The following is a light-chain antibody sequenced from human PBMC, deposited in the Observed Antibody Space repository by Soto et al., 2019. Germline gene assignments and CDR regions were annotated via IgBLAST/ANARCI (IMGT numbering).Light chain of an antibody. J-gene: IGKJ3*01. V-gene: IGKV3-20*01. CDR1: QSVSSSY. CDR2: GAS. Sequence: EIVLTQSPGTLSLSPGERATLSCRASQSVSSSYLAWYQQKPGQAPRLLIYGASSRATGIPDRFSGSGSGTDFTLNISRLEPADFAVYYCQQYGSSPRFTFGPGTKVDIK. CDR3: QQYGSSPRFT.